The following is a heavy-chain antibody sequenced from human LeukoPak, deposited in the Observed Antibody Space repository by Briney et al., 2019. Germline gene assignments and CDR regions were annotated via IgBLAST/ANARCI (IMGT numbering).Heavy chain of an antibody. V-gene: IGHV3-30*18. CDR1: GFTFSSYG. CDR3: AKDSYASGSYSFQVEY. Sequence: GGSLRLSCAASGFTFSSYGMHWVRQAPGKGLERVAVISYDGGNKYYADSVKGRFTISRDNSKNTLYLQMSSLRAEDTAVYYCAKDSYASGSYSFQVEYWGQGTLVTVSS. CDR2: ISYDGGNK. J-gene: IGHJ4*02. D-gene: IGHD3-10*01.